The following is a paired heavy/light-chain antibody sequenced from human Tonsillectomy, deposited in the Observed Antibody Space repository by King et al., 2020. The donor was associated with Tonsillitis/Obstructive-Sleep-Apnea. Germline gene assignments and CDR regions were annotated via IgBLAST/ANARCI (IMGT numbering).Heavy chain of an antibody. Sequence: QVHLVESGGGVVQPGRSLRLSCAASGFTFSNYALHWVRHAPGKGLEWLAVISYDGNKKYYADSVKGRFTISRDSSKNTLFLQMDSLRPEDTAMYYCARDPGGGAAVAGFWIAPWGQGTQVTVSS. V-gene: IGHV3-30*04. CDR2: ISYDGNKK. D-gene: IGHD6-19*01. J-gene: IGHJ5*02. CDR3: ARDPGGGAAVAGFWIAP. CDR1: GFTFSNYA.
Light chain of an antibody. V-gene: IGLV1-40*01. CDR2: GDS. CDR1: SSNMGAGFD. J-gene: IGLJ3*02. CDR3: LSYDSSLSGWV. Sequence: QSVLTQPPSVSGAPGQGVTISCTGSSSNMGAGFDVHWYQHLPGTAPKLLIYGDSNRPSGVPDRFSGSKSGTSASLAITGLQAEDEADYYCLSYDSSLSGWVFGGGTKLTVL.